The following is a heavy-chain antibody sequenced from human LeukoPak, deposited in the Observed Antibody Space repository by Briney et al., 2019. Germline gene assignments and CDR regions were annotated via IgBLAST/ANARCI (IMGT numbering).Heavy chain of an antibody. CDR2: INPNSCGT. D-gene: IGHD2-2*01. CDR3: AREEYCSSTSCVHQH. Sequence: ASVKVSCKASGYTFTCYYMHGVRQAPGQGLGGMGWINPNSCGTNYAQKFQGRVTMNRDTSIRTAYMELSRLRSDDTAVYYCAREEYCSSTSCVHQHWGQGTLVTVSS. J-gene: IGHJ1*01. V-gene: IGHV1-2*02. CDR1: GYTFTCYY.